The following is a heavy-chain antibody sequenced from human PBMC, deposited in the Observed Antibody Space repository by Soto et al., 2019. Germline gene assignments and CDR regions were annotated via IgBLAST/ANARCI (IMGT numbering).Heavy chain of an antibody. CDR1: GFSLSTSGMG. J-gene: IGHJ5*02. CDR3: AHRRAYCTGGSCYSIWFDP. V-gene: IGHV2-5*02. D-gene: IGHD2-15*01. CDR2: IYWDDDK. Sequence: QITLKESGPTLVKPTQTLTLTCTFSGFSLSTSGMGVGWIRQPPGKALEWLALIYWDDDKRYSPSLKSRLTITNDTSKIQVVLTMTNMDPVDTATYYCAHRRAYCTGGSCYSIWFDPWGQGTLVTVSS.